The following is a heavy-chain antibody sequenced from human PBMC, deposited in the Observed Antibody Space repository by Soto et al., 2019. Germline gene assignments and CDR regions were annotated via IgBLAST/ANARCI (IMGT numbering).Heavy chain of an antibody. V-gene: IGHV1-2*02. Sequence: QVQLVQSGAEVKKPGASVKVSCKASGYTFIDYYMHWVRQAPGQGLEWMGWINPRNGATYYAQKFPGRGPMDREQSVSTAYMGPSKVRSDDTGVFYWAGPPPPSLYYYGLDVWGRGTMVTVSS. CDR3: AGPPPPSLYYYGLDV. CDR2: INPRNGAT. J-gene: IGHJ6*02. CDR1: GYTFIDYY.